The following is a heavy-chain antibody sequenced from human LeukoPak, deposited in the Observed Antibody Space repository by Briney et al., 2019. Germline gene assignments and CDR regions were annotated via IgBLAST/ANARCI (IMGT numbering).Heavy chain of an antibody. V-gene: IGHV4-59*01. D-gene: IGHD3-9*01. Sequence: SETLSLTCTVSGGSISSYYWSWIRQPPGKGLEWIGYIYYSGSTNYNPSLKSRVTISVDTSKNQFSLKLSSVTAADTAVYYCARENDILTGYYDYGGQGTLVTVSS. CDR1: GGSISSYY. J-gene: IGHJ4*02. CDR2: IYYSGST. CDR3: ARENDILTGYYDY.